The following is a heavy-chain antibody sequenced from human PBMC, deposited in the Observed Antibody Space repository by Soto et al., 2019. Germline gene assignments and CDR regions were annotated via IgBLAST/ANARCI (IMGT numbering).Heavy chain of an antibody. V-gene: IGHV6-1*01. D-gene: IGHD6-19*01. CDR2: TYYRSKWYN. Sequence: SQTLSLTCAISGDSVSSNSAVWNWIRQSPSRGLEWLGRTYYRSKWYNDYAVSVKSRITINPDTSKNQFSLQLNSMTPEDTAVYYCARPSSGWENWFDPWGQGTLVTVSS. CDR3: ARPSSGWENWFDP. CDR1: GDSVSSNSAV. J-gene: IGHJ5*02.